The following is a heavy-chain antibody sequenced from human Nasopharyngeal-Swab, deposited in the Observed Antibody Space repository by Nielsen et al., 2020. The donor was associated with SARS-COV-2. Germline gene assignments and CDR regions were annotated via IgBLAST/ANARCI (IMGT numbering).Heavy chain of an antibody. D-gene: IGHD3-10*01. CDR2: IYTSGST. V-gene: IGHV4-4*07. Sequence: SETLSLTCTVSGGSISSYYWSWIRQPAGKGLEWIGRIYTSGSTNYNPSLKSRVTMSVDTSKNQFSLKLCSVTAADTAVYYCARVITMVRGVIIRHYGMDVWGQGTTVTVSS. CDR1: GGSISSYY. CDR3: ARVITMVRGVIIRHYGMDV. J-gene: IGHJ6*02.